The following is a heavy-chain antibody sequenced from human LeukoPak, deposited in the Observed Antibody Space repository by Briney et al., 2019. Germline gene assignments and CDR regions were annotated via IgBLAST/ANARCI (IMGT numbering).Heavy chain of an antibody. V-gene: IGHV3-23*01. CDR2: ISGSGGST. Sequence: GGSLRLSCAASGFTFSSYAMSWVRQAPGKGLEWVSAISGSGGSTYYADSVKGRFTISRDNSKNTLYLQMNSLRAEDTAVYYCARSPLGNCSSASCLRYWYFDLWGRGTLVTVSS. CDR1: GFTFSSYA. J-gene: IGHJ2*01. D-gene: IGHD2-2*01. CDR3: ARSPLGNCSSASCLRYWYFDL.